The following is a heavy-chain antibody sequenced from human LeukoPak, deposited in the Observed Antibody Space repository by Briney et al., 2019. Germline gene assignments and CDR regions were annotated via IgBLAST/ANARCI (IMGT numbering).Heavy chain of an antibody. CDR3: ARDPLRVVVVAATHWFDP. V-gene: IGHV3-7*01. CDR2: IKQDGSEK. D-gene: IGHD2-15*01. CDR1: GFTFSSYW. Sequence: GGSLRLSCAASGFTFSSYWMSWVRQAPGKGLEWVANIKQDGSEKYYVDSVKGRFTISRDNAKNSLYLQMNSLRAEGTAVYYCARDPLRVVVVAATHWFDPWGQGTLVTVSS. J-gene: IGHJ5*02.